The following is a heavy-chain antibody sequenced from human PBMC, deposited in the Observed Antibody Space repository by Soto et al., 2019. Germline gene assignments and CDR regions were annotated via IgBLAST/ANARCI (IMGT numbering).Heavy chain of an antibody. V-gene: IGHV4-59*12. Sequence: PSETLSLTCNVSGTSTTAYYWTWIRQPPGKALEWIGYISYRGSAKYNPSLKGRVAISLDTSRNQFSLKLTPVTAPDTAIYFCARDPELHGLDYWGQGTLVTVSS. CDR3: ARDPELHGLDY. D-gene: IGHD2-21*01. CDR2: ISYRGSA. J-gene: IGHJ4*02. CDR1: GTSTTAYY.